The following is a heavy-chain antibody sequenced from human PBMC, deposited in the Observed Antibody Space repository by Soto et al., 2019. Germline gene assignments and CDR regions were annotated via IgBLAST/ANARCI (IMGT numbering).Heavy chain of an antibody. D-gene: IGHD3-9*01. CDR1: GFTFSTYA. V-gene: IGHV3-23*01. CDR3: SRDDSDWFFN. Sequence: SLRLSCAASGFTFSTYAMIWVRQAPGKGLEWVSVITGSGGSTYYADSVKGRFTISRDTSKNTLFLQMNSLESEDTAVYYCSRDDSDWFFNWGRGTLVTVSS. J-gene: IGHJ4*02. CDR2: ITGSGGST.